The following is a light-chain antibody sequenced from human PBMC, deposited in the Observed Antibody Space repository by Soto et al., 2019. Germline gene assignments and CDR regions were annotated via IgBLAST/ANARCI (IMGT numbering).Light chain of an antibody. CDR1: QSVSSSS. Sequence: EIVLTQSPGTLSLSPGERATLSCRASQSVSSSSLAWYQQKPGQAPRLLMYGASSRATGIPDRFSGSGSGTDFTLTISRLEPEDFAVYYSQRFDTSSPWTFGQGTKVEIK. V-gene: IGKV3-20*01. CDR2: GAS. J-gene: IGKJ1*01. CDR3: QRFDTSSPWT.